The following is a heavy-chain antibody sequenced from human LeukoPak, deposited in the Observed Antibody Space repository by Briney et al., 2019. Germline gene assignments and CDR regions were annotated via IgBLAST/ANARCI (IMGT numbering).Heavy chain of an antibody. Sequence: GGSLRLSCAASGFTFSSYGMHWVRQAPGKGLEWVAFIRYDGSNKYYADSVKGRFTISRDNSKNTLYLQMNSLRAEDTAVYYCARDRAGLPYNWFDPWGQGTLVTVSS. J-gene: IGHJ5*02. V-gene: IGHV3-30*02. CDR3: ARDRAGLPYNWFDP. CDR2: IRYDGSNK. D-gene: IGHD1-14*01. CDR1: GFTFSSYG.